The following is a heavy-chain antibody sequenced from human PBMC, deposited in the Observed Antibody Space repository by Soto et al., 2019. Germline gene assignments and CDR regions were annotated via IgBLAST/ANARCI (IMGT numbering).Heavy chain of an antibody. Sequence: SETLSLTCTVSGYPISTGYYWAWVRQSPVKGLEWIGSVYRSGAAYYSPSLNSRVTISVDTSKNQFSLHLRSVTATDAAVYYWARDCPCALDVAGYFEVWAPGTSVTVSS. J-gene: IGHJ4*02. CDR2: VYRSGAA. V-gene: IGHV4-38-2*02. D-gene: IGHD6-19*01. CDR3: ARDCPCALDVAGYFEV. CDR1: GYPISTGYY.